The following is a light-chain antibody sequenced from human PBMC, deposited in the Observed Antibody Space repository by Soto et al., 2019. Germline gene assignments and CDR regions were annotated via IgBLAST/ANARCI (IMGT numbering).Light chain of an antibody. V-gene: IGKV3-15*01. Sequence: EIVMTQSPATLSVSPGERATLSCRASQSVSSNLAWYQQKPGQAPRLLIYGASTRATGIPARFSGSGSGTELTLTISSLQSEDFPVYYCEQYNNWPPFTFGPGTKVDIK. CDR1: QSVSSN. J-gene: IGKJ3*01. CDR3: EQYNNWPPFT. CDR2: GAS.